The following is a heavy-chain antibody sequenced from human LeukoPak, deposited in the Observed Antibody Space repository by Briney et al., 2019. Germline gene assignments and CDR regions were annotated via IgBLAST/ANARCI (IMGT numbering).Heavy chain of an antibody. CDR2: INPNSGGT. CDR1: GYTFTGYY. CDR3: ASIPTQIGYCSGGSCYPEYFQH. J-gene: IGHJ1*01. V-gene: IGHV1-2*02. D-gene: IGHD2-15*01. Sequence: ASVKVSCKASGYTFTGYYMHWVRQAPGQGLEWMGWINPNSGGTNYAQKFQGRVTMTRDTSISTAYMELSRLRSDDTAVYYCASIPTQIGYCSGGSCYPEYFQHWGQGTLVTVSS.